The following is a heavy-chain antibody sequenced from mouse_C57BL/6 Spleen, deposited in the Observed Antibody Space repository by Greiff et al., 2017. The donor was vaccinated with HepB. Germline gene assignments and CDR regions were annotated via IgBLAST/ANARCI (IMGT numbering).Heavy chain of an antibody. V-gene: IGHV6-6*01. Sequence: EVQLVESGGGLVQPGGSMKLSCAASGFTFSDAWMDWVRQSPEKGLEWVAEIRNKANNHATYYAESVKGRFTISRDDSKSSVYLQMNSLRAEDTGIYYCTRGHWVHFDYWGQGTTLTVSS. D-gene: IGHD4-1*01. CDR2: IRNKANNHAT. CDR1: GFTFSDAW. CDR3: TRGHWVHFDY. J-gene: IGHJ2*01.